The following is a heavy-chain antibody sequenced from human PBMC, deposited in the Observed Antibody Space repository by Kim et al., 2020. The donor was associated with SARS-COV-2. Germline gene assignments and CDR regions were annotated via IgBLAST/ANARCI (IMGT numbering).Heavy chain of an antibody. Sequence: GESLKISCKGSGYSFTSYWIGWVRQMPGKGLEWMGIIYPGDSDTRYSPSFQGQVTISADKSISTAYLQWSSLKASDTAMYYCARARGRGYSYGAPTEDAFDIWGQGTMVTVSS. CDR2: IYPGDSDT. D-gene: IGHD5-18*01. J-gene: IGHJ3*02. CDR3: ARARGRGYSYGAPTEDAFDI. CDR1: GYSFTSYW. V-gene: IGHV5-51*01.